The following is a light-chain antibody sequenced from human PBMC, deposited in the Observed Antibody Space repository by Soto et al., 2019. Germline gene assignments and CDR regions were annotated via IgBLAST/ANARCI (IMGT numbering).Light chain of an antibody. CDR3: QRYGSSPRT. CDR2: GAS. Sequence: EIVLTQSPGTLSLSPGERATLSCRASQSVSSSYLAWYQQKPGQAPRLLIYGASSRATGIPDRFSGSGSGTDFTFTISRLEPEDFAVYYCQRYGSSPRTFGQGTTVDIK. V-gene: IGKV3-20*01. CDR1: QSVSSSY. J-gene: IGKJ1*01.